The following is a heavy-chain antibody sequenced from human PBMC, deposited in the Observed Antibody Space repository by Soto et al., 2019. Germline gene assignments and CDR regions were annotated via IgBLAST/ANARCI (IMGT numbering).Heavy chain of an antibody. CDR2: INHSGST. Sequence: SETLSLTCSVYGGSFSGYYWSWIRQPPGKGLEWIGEINHSGSTNYNPSLKSRVTISVDTSKDQFSLKLSSVTAADTAVYYCASLNYDFWSRYSHYDKYGQYGGQGHLVTVSS. CDR1: GGSFSGYY. J-gene: IGHJ1*01. CDR3: ASLNYDFWSRYSHYDKYGQY. D-gene: IGHD3-3*01. V-gene: IGHV4-34*01.